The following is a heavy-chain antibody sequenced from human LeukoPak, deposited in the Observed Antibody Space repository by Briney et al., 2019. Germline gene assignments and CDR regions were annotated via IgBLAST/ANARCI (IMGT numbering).Heavy chain of an antibody. CDR2: IYHSGST. D-gene: IGHD1-14*01. V-gene: IGHV4-34*01. CDR1: GGSITDYF. Sequence: SETLSLTCALSGGSITDYFYNWVRQPPGKGLEWIGTIYHSGSTYYNPSLKSRVTISVDTSKNQFSLNLTSLTAADTAVYYCARDRKYYYHMGVWGKGTTVTVSS. CDR3: ARDRKYYYHMGV. J-gene: IGHJ6*03.